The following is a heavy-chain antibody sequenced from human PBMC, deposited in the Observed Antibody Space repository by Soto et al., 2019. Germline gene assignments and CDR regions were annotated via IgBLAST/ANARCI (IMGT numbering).Heavy chain of an antibody. J-gene: IGHJ4*02. Sequence: DVELVESGGGLGKPGESLRLSCAVSGLTFRNVWMSWVRQAPGRGLEWVGRIRSKADGGSTGYAAHVNGRFIVSRDDSKDMLYLQMNSLKIEDTAVYYCTTDEGDARGFYNFDYWGQGILVTVSS. CDR3: TTDEGDARGFYNFDY. CDR1: GLTFRNVW. CDR2: IRSKADGGST. D-gene: IGHD3-16*01. V-gene: IGHV3-15*07.